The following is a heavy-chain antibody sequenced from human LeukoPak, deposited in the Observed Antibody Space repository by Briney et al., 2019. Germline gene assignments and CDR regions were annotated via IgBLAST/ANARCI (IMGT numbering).Heavy chain of an antibody. D-gene: IGHD2-15*01. CDR3: ARALRGNCSGGNCPPYFDY. CDR2: IYHSGST. CDR1: GGSISSSNW. J-gene: IGHJ4*02. Sequence: PSETLPLTCAVSGGSISSSNWWSWVRQPPGKGLEWIGEIYHSGSTNYNPSLKSRVTISVDKSKNQFSLKLSSVTAADTAVYYCARALRGNCSGGNCPPYFDYWGQGTLVTVSS. V-gene: IGHV4-4*02.